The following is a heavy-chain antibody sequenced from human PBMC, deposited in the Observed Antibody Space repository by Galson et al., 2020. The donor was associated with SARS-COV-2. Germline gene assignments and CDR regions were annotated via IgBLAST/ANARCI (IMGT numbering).Heavy chain of an antibody. CDR2: ISYDGSNK. J-gene: IGHJ6*02. V-gene: IGHV3-30-3*01. D-gene: IGHD3-16*01. CDR3: ARARGGGYYYGMDV. CDR1: GFTFSSYA. Sequence: PGGSLRLSCAASGFTFSSYAMHWVRQAPGKGLEWVAVISYDGSNKYYADSVKGRFTISRDNSKNTLYLQMNSLRAEDTAVYYCARARGGGYYYGMDVWGQGTTVTVSS.